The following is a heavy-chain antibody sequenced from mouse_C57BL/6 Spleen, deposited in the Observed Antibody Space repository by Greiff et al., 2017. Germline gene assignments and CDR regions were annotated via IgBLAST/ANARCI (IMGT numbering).Heavy chain of an antibody. CDR3: ARLRRGSAWFAY. CDR2: IDPSDSYT. V-gene: IGHV1-69*01. Sequence: QVQLQQSGAELVMPGASVKLSCKASGYTFTSYWMHWVKQRPGQGLEWIGEIDPSDSYTNYNQKFKGKSTLTVDKSSSTAYMQLSSLTSEDSAVYYCARLRRGSAWFAYWGQGTLVTVSA. CDR1: GYTFTSYW. J-gene: IGHJ3*01.